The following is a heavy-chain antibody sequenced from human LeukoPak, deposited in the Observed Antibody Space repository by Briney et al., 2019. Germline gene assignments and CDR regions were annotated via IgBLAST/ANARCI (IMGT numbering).Heavy chain of an antibody. J-gene: IGHJ4*02. V-gene: IGHV4-4*07. CDR1: GASISGYY. CDR2: TGAA. D-gene: IGHD5-24*01. CDR3: ARNYRGSNYFDH. Sequence: SETLSLTCTVSGASISGYYWNWIRQPAGKGLEWIGRTGAANYNPSLKSRVTMSVDTSTNPLSLTVISVTAADTAIYYCARNYRGSNYFDHWGPGTLVTVSS.